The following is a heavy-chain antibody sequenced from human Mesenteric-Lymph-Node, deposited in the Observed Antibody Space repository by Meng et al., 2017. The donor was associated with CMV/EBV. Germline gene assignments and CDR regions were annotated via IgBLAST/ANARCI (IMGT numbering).Heavy chain of an antibody. CDR1: GFTFSSYW. CDR2: INRDGSST. CDR3: ARLSPSGHYNFDY. D-gene: IGHD3-3*01. Sequence: GESLKISCAASGFTFSSYWMHWVRQAPGKGLVWVSRINRDGSSTNYADSVKGRFTISRDNAKNTLYLQMNSLRAEDTAVYYCARLSPSGHYNFDYWGQGTLVTVSS. V-gene: IGHV3-74*01. J-gene: IGHJ4*02.